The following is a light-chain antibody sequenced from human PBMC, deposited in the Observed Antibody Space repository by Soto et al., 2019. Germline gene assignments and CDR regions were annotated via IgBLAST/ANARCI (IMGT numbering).Light chain of an antibody. CDR2: GAS. V-gene: IGKV3-20*01. CDR3: QQYGSSPIT. Sequence: VMTQSPATLSLSPGARATLSCRASQSVSSSYLAWYQQKHGQAPRLLIYGASNRATGIPDRFSGSGSGTDFTLTISRLEPEDFAVYDCQQYGSSPITFGQGTRLENK. J-gene: IGKJ5*01. CDR1: QSVSSSY.